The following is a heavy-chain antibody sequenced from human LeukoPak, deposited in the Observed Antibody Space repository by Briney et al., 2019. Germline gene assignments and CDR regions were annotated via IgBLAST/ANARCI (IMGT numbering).Heavy chain of an antibody. CDR1: GGTFSSCA. CDR2: IIPIFGTT. Sequence: SVKLSCKASGGTFSSCAISWVRQAPGQGLEWMGGIIPIFGTTNYAQKFQGRITITADESTSTAYMELSSLRSEDTAVYYCARWRYSSSWYQQLGYWYFDLWGRGTLVTVSS. D-gene: IGHD6-13*01. CDR3: ARWRYSSSWYQQLGYWYFDL. J-gene: IGHJ2*01. V-gene: IGHV1-69*13.